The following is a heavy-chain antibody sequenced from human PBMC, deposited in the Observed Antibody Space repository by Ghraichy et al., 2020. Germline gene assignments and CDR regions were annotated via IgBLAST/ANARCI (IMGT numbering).Heavy chain of an antibody. Sequence: LTCTVSGGSMNTRRYYWAWLRQSPGTGLEWIGSTYYTGSTYYSPSLKSRVTISEDTSNNQFSLRLNSVTAADTAVYYCARHLPPSSYYNSGTYENWFDPGGQGTLVTVSS. D-gene: IGHD3-10*01. CDR3: ARHLPPSSYYNSGTYENWFDP. V-gene: IGHV4-39*01. CDR1: GGSMNTRRYY. J-gene: IGHJ5*01. CDR2: TYYTGST.